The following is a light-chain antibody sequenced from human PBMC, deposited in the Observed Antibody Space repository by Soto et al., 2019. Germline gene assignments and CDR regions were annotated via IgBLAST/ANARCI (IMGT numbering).Light chain of an antibody. CDR2: DAS. CDR1: QDIGNY. CDR3: QQYGNLPLT. Sequence: DILLTQSPSSLSASVGDSVTITCQASQDIGNYLSWYQQKLGKAPKLLIYDASNLETGVPSKFSGSGSGTDFTFTISSLQPEDFATYYCQQYGNLPLTVGGGTKVEIK. J-gene: IGKJ4*01. V-gene: IGKV1-33*01.